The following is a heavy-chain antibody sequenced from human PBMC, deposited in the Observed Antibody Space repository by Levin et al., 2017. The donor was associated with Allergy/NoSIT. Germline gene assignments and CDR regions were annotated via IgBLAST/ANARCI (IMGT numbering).Heavy chain of an antibody. J-gene: IGHJ4*02. CDR1: GGSISYFF. CDR2: IYSSGTT. CDR3: ARGGRYFDRNDY. Sequence: SQTLSLTCTVSGGSISYFFWTWIRQPPGKGLEWIGNIYSSGTTNYNPSLQSRVTISVDTSKNQFSLKVASLTAADTAVYYCARGGRYFDRNDYWGQGTLVTVSS. D-gene: IGHD3-9*01. V-gene: IGHV4-59*01.